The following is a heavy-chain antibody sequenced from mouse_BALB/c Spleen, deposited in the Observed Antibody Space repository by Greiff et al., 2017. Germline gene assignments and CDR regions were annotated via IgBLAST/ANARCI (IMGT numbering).Heavy chain of an antibody. J-gene: IGHJ2*01. CDR1: GFNINDYY. V-gene: IGHV14-1*02. Sequence: EVQLQQSGAELVRPGALVKLSCKASGFNINDYYMHWVKQRPEQGLEWIGWIDPENGNTIYDPKFQGKASITAYTSSNTAYLQLSSLTSEDTAVYYCARNDYFDYWGQGTTLTVSS. CDR3: ARNDYFDY. CDR2: IDPENGNT.